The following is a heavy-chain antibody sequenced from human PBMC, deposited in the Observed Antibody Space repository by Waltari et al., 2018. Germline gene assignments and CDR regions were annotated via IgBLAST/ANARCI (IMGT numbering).Heavy chain of an antibody. CDR3: ATASPDCGGDCYHDAFDI. CDR1: GYSFPDYY. V-gene: IGHV1-69-2*01. J-gene: IGHJ3*02. D-gene: IGHD2-21*01. CDR2: VDPEDGET. Sequence: EVQLVQSGGEVKKPGATVKIAGECSGYSFPDYYMHWVQQAPGKGLEWMGLVDPEDGETIYAEKFQGRVTIPADTSTDTAYMELSSLRSEDTAVYYCATASPDCGGDCYHDAFDIWGQGTMVTVSS.